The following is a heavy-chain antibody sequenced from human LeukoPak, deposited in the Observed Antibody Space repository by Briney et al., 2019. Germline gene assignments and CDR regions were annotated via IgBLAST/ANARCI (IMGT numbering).Heavy chain of an antibody. CDR2: INNSGST. CDR3: AREGGDPRWLDP. J-gene: IGHJ5*02. Sequence: PSETLSLTCTVSGGSISTFYWTGIRQPAGKGQEWIGRINNSGSTNYNPSLRSRVSMSVDRSKNQFSVTLSSVTAADTAVYFCAREGGDPRWLDPWGQGTLVTVSS. CDR1: GGSISTFY. D-gene: IGHD6-25*01. V-gene: IGHV4-4*07.